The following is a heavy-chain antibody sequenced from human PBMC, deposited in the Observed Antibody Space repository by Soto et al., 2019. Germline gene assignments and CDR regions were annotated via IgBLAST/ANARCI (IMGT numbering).Heavy chain of an antibody. Sequence: PGGSLSLSCAASGFTFSSYGIHWVRQAPGKGLEWVAVISDDGSNKYYADSVKGRFTISRDNSKNTLYLQMNSLRAEDTAVYYCAKSFSDYSGSYVNWFDPWGQGTLVTVSS. J-gene: IGHJ5*02. CDR2: ISDDGSNK. CDR1: GFTFSSYG. D-gene: IGHD1-26*01. CDR3: AKSFSDYSGSYVNWFDP. V-gene: IGHV3-30*18.